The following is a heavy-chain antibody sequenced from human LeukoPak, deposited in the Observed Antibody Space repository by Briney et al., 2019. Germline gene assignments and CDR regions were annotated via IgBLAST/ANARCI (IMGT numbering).Heavy chain of an antibody. V-gene: IGHV4-34*01. CDR1: GGSFSGYY. J-gene: IGHJ3*02. CDR2: INHIGST. Sequence: SETLSLTCAVDGGSFSGYYWSWIRQPPGKWLEWIGEINHIGSTNYNPSLKSRATISVDTSKNQLSLKLSCVTAADTAVYYCARGGMVAMILLVITDRAFDIWGQGTMVTVSS. CDR3: ARGGMVAMILLVITDRAFDI. D-gene: IGHD3-22*01.